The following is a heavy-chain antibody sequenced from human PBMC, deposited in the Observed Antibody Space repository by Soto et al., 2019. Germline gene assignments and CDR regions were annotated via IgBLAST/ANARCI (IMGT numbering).Heavy chain of an antibody. CDR2: IKEDGSIQ. CDR1: QFSFRNYW. V-gene: IGHV3-7*04. CDR3: ARDLGFDVFDI. D-gene: IGHD6-25*01. Sequence: EVQLVESGGGLVQPGGSLRLSCVASQFSFRNYWMSWVRHAPGKGLEWVANIKEDGSIQNYVDSVKGRFTISRDNAKSSLSLQMDSLRGEDTAVYYCARDLGFDVFDIWGQGTMFTVS. J-gene: IGHJ3*02.